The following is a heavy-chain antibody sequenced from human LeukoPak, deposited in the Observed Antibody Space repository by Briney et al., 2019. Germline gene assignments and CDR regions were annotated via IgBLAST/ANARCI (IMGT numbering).Heavy chain of an antibody. CDR3: ARVGSSQTFDY. D-gene: IGHD3-10*01. CDR1: GGSTSSGGYS. J-gene: IGHJ4*02. CDR2: IYYGGST. Sequence: SSETLSLTCTVSGGSTSSGGYSWGWIRQHPGKGLEWIGYIYYGGSTYYNPSLKSRVTISVDTSKNQFSLKLSSVTAADTAVYYCARVGSSQTFDYWGQGTLVTVSS. V-gene: IGHV4-31*03.